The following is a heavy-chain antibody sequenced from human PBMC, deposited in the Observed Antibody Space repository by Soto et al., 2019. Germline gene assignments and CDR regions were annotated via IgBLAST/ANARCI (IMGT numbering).Heavy chain of an antibody. Sequence: GGSLRLSCAASGFSFAGYDLTWVRLAPGKGLEWVASISGGGGSTYYADSVKGRFSISRDNSNRMVYLQMGSLTAGDTAVYYCAKTETFNGYYNAFDYWGQGTRVTVSS. CDR1: GFSFAGYD. D-gene: IGHD3-9*01. V-gene: IGHV3-23*01. J-gene: IGHJ4*02. CDR2: ISGGGGST. CDR3: AKTETFNGYYNAFDY.